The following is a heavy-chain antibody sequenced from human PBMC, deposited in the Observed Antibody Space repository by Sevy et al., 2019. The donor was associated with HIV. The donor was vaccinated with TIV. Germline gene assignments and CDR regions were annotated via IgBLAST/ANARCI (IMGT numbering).Heavy chain of an antibody. CDR3: TRSIFGVVIPGRAFDI. CDR1: GFTFGDYA. J-gene: IGHJ3*02. V-gene: IGHV3-49*04. D-gene: IGHD3-3*01. Sequence: GGSLRLSCTASGFTFGDYAMSWVRQAPGKGLEWVGVIRSKAYGGTTEYAASVKDRFIISRDDFKTIAYLQMNSLKTEDTAVYYCTRSIFGVVIPGRAFDIWGQGTMVTVSS. CDR2: IRSKAYGGTT.